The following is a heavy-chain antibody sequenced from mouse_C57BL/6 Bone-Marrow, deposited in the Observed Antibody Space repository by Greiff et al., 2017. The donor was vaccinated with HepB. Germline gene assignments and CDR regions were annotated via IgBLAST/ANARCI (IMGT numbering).Heavy chain of an antibody. CDR1: GYTFTSYW. CDR3: ARRYGSSYESYFDY. CDR2: IDPSDSYT. V-gene: IGHV1-69*01. Sequence: QVHVKQPGAELVMPGASVKLSCKASGYTFTSYWMHWVKQRPGQGLEWIGEIDPSDSYTNYNQKFKGKSTLTVDKSSSTAYMQLSSLTSEDSAVYYCARRYGSSYESYFDYWGQGTTLTVSS. J-gene: IGHJ2*01. D-gene: IGHD1-1*01.